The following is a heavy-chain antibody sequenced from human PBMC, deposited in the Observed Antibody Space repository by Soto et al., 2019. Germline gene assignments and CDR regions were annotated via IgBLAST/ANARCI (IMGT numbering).Heavy chain of an antibody. CDR3: ARDGGYYDFWSGYYNYGMDV. CDR1: GFTVSSNY. CDR2: IYSGGST. V-gene: IGHV3-53*01. Sequence: GSLRLSCAASGFTVSSNYMSWVRQAPGKWLEWVSVIYSGGSTYYADSVKGRFTISRDNSKNTLYLQMNSLRAEDTAVYYCARDGGYYDFWSGYYNYGMDVWGQGTTVTVSS. J-gene: IGHJ6*02. D-gene: IGHD3-3*01.